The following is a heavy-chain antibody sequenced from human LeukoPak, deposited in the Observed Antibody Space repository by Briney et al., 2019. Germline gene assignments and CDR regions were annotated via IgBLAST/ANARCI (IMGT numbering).Heavy chain of an antibody. V-gene: IGHV3-33*01. CDR2: IWYDGSNK. D-gene: IGHD1-26*01. CDR1: GWTCSTYG. J-gene: IGHJ4*02. Sequence: GRSLRLSCAAPGWTCSTYGMQWVRQAPGKGLEWVAIIWYDGSNKYYADSVKGRFTISRDISKNTLHLQMNSLRADDTAVYYCAREESGSLDFWGQGTLVTVSS. CDR3: AREESGSLDF.